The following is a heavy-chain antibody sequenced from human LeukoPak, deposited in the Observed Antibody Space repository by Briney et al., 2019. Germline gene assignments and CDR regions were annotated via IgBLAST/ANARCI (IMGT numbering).Heavy chain of an antibody. J-gene: IGHJ4*02. CDR1: GYTFTGYY. D-gene: IGHD5-18*01. CDR3: ASFLGNGYSYGSYYFDY. Sequence: ASVKVSCKASGYTFTGYYMHWVRQAPGQGLEWMGWINPNSGGTNYAQKFQGRVTMTRDTSISTAYMELSRLRSDDTAVYYCASFLGNGYSYGSYYFDYWGQGTLVTVSS. V-gene: IGHV1-2*02. CDR2: INPNSGGT.